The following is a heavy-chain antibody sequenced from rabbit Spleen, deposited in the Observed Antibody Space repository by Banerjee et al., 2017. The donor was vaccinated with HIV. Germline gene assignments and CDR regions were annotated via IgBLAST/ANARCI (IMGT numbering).Heavy chain of an antibody. CDR1: GFSFTYIDY. CDR2: IAGSVSCFT. J-gene: IGHJ6*01. Sequence: QSLEESGGDLVQPGASLTLTCKASGFSFTYIDYLCWVRQAPGKGPEWISCIAGSVSCFTYSATWAKGRFTISKTSSTTVTLQMTSLTAADTATYFCARDSGSSFSSYGMDLWGPGTLVTVS. CDR3: ARDSGSSFSSYGMDL. V-gene: IGHV1S40*01. D-gene: IGHD8-1*01.